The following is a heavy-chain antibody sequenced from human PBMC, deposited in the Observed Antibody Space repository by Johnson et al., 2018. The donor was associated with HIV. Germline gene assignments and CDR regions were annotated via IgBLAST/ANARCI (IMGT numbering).Heavy chain of an antibody. Sequence: VQLVESGGGVVQPGRSLRLSCAASGFTFSNYAIHWVRQAPGKGLEWVAVISSAGNNKHYADSVKGRFTISRDNSKNTLYLQMNSLRHEDTAVYYCARDQGELRRTHAFDIWGQGTMVTVSS. J-gene: IGHJ3*02. CDR2: ISSAGNNK. CDR3: ARDQGELRRTHAFDI. CDR1: GFTFSNYA. V-gene: IGHV3-30-3*01. D-gene: IGHD1-14*01.